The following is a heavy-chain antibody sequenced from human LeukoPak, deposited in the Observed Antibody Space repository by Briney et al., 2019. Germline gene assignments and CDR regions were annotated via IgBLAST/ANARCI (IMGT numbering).Heavy chain of an antibody. CDR3: ARGEGIASAGTVWFDP. D-gene: IGHD6-13*01. CDR2: INPNSGGT. J-gene: IGHJ5*02. CDR1: GYTFTGYY. Sequence: AASVKVSCKASGYTFTGYYMHWVRQAPGQGLEWMGWINPNSGGTNYAQKFQGRVTMTRDTSISTAYMELCRLRSDDTAVYYCARGEGIASAGTVWFDPWGQGTLVTVSS. V-gene: IGHV1-2*02.